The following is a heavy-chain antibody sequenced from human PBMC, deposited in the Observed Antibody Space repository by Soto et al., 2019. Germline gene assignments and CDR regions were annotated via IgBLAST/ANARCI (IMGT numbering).Heavy chain of an antibody. CDR2: IYPGDSDT. CDR3: ARQRYCGGDCYDAFDI. V-gene: IGHV5-51*01. J-gene: IGHJ3*02. D-gene: IGHD2-21*01. Sequence: GESLKISCKGSGYSFTSYWIGWVRQMPGKGLEWMGIIYPGDSDTRYSPSFQGQVTISADNSISTAYLQGSSLKASDTSMYYCARQRYCGGDCYDAFDIWGKGTMVTVS. CDR1: GYSFTSYW.